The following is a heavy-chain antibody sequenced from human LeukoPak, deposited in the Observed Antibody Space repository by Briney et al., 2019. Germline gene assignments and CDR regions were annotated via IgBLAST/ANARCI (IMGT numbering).Heavy chain of an antibody. CDR1: GYSISSGYY. CDR2: IYHSGST. D-gene: IGHD6-6*01. V-gene: IGHV4-38-2*02. Sequence: SETLSLTCTVSGYSISSGYYWGWIRQPPGKGLEWIGSIYHSGSTYYNPSLKSRVTISVDTSKNQFSLKLSSVTAADTAVYYRASEYSSSSVAFDIWGQGTMVTVSS. J-gene: IGHJ3*02. CDR3: ASEYSSSSVAFDI.